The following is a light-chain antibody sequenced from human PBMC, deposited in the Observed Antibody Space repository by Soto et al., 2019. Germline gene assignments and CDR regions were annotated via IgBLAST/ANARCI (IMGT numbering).Light chain of an antibody. CDR1: SGHTTYA. J-gene: IGLJ2*01. V-gene: IGLV4-69*01. Sequence: QPVLTQSPSAPASLGASVKLTCTLSSGHTTYAIAWHQQQPEKGPRYLMKVNSDGSHNKGDGIPDRFSGSSSGAERYLTISSLQSEDEAAYYCQTWCTGIQVFGGGTKVTVL. CDR2: VNSDGSH. CDR3: QTWCTGIQV.